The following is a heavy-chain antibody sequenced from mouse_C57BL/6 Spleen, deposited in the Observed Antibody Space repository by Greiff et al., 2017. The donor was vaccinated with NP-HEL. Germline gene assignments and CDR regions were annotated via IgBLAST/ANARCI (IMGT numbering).Heavy chain of an antibody. J-gene: IGHJ2*01. Sequence: QVQLQQPGAELVMPGASVKLSCKASGYTFTSYWMHWVKQRPGQGLEWIGEIDPSDSYTNYNQKFKGKSTLTVDKSSSTAYMQLSSLTSEDSAVYYCARSRYSNSYYFDYWGQGTTLTVSS. D-gene: IGHD2-5*01. CDR1: GYTFTSYW. V-gene: IGHV1-69*01. CDR2: IDPSDSYT. CDR3: ARSRYSNSYYFDY.